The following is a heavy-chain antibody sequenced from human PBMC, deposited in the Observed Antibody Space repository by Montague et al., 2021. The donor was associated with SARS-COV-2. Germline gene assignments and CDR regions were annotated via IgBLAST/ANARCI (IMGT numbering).Heavy chain of an antibody. J-gene: IGHJ6*02. CDR2: TYHGGST. V-gene: IGHV4-4*02. CDR3: ARDLRQWLADYYYYGLDV. Sequence: SETLSLTCAVSGDSISSNNWWNWVRQAPGKGLEWIGETYHGGSTNYSPSLKSRVTISVDKTKNQLYLKMRSVTAADTAVYYCARDLRQWLADYYYYGLDVWGQGTTVTVSS. CDR1: GDSISSNNW. D-gene: IGHD6-19*01.